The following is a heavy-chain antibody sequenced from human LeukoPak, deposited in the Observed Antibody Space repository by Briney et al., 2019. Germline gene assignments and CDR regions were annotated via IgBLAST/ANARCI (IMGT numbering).Heavy chain of an antibody. V-gene: IGHV3-23*01. J-gene: IGHJ4*02. CDR1: GFTFSSYA. Sequence: GGSLRLSCAASGFTFSSYAMSWVRQAPGKGLEWVSAISGSGGSTYYADSVKGRFTISRDNSKDTLYLQMNSLRAEDTAVYYCAKGVVVPAAMVYFDYWGQGTLVTVAS. CDR2: ISGSGGST. CDR3: AKGVVVPAAMVYFDY. D-gene: IGHD2-2*01.